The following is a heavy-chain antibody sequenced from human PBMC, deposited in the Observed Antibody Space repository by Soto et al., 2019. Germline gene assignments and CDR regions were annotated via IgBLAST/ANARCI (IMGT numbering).Heavy chain of an antibody. CDR1: GGSFSGYY. J-gene: IGHJ6*02. Sequence: SETLSLTCAVYGGSFSGYYWSWIRQPPGKGLEWIGEINHSGSTNYNPSLKSRVTMSVDTSKNQFSLKLSSVTAADTAVYYCARGHCSSTSCYMRYYYYGMDVWGQGTTVTVSS. V-gene: IGHV4-34*01. CDR3: ARGHCSSTSCYMRYYYYGMDV. D-gene: IGHD2-2*02. CDR2: INHSGST.